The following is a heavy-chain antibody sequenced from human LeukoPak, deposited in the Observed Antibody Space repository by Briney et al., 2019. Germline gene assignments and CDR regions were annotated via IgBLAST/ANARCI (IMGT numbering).Heavy chain of an antibody. D-gene: IGHD2-2*01. CDR3: ARLRSLVVEVPAAFDY. Sequence: SETLSLTCTVSGGSISSTFYWGWIRQPPGKGLEWIGSIYYSGSTYYNPSLKSRVTISVDTSKNHFSLKVSSVTAADTAVYYCARLRSLVVEVPAAFDYWGQRTLVTVSS. V-gene: IGHV4-39*02. CDR2: IYYSGST. CDR1: GGSISSTFY. J-gene: IGHJ4*02.